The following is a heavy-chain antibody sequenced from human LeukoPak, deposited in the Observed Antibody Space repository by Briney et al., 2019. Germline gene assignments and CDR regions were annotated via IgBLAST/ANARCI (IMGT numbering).Heavy chain of an antibody. J-gene: IGHJ4*02. V-gene: IGHV3-7*01. CDR3: ARIIAAAGTGY. Sequence: GGSLRLSCAASGFTFSNYWMTWVRQAPGKGLEWVANINQDGGEKYYVDSVRGRFTISRDNAKNSLYLQMNSLRAEDRAVYYCARIIAAAGTGYWGQGTLVTVSS. CDR1: GFTFSNYW. CDR2: INQDGGEK. D-gene: IGHD6-13*01.